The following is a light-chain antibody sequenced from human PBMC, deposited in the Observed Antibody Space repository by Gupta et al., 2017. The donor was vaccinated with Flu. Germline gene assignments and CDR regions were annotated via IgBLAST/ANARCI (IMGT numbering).Light chain of an antibody. CDR1: ETIRTY. CDR3: QQSWRSPYT. CDR2: SAS. Sequence: DTRMTQSPSSLSVHVGDRVTISCRASETIRTYLNWYQYTPGKAPKLLIYSASSLKSGVPSRFSGSGSATDFTLTISNVQPEDFSTYYCQQSWRSPYTFGQGTKLE. J-gene: IGKJ2*01. V-gene: IGKV1-39*01.